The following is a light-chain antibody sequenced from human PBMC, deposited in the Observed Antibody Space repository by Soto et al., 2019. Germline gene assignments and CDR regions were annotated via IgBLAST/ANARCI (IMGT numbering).Light chain of an antibody. Sequence: IQMTQSPSSLSASVGDRVTITCQASQDISNYLNWYQQKPGKAPKLLIYDASNLETGVPSRFSGSGSVTDFTLTISSLQPEDIATYYCQQYDNPSWTFGQGTKVEIK. CDR3: QQYDNPSWT. V-gene: IGKV1-33*01. CDR1: QDISNY. CDR2: DAS. J-gene: IGKJ1*01.